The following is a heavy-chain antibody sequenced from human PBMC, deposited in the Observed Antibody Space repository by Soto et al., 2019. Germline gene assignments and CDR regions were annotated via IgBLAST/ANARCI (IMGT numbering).Heavy chain of an antibody. Sequence: QVQLVQSGAEVKKPGASVKVSCKASGYDVTRYYMHWVRQGPGQGLEWMGIINPTGGGRTKYAQKFQGTGTVTRDRSTSTVYMELTRLRSDDTAVYYCAKEGEHDGDPHLDYYYYGMDVWGQGTTVTVSS. CDR3: AKEGEHDGDPHLDYYYYGMDV. D-gene: IGHD1-1*01. J-gene: IGHJ6*02. CDR1: GYDVTRYY. CDR2: INPTGGGRT. V-gene: IGHV1-46*01.